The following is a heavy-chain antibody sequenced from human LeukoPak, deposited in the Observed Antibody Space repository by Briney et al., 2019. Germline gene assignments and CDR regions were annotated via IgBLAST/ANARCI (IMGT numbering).Heavy chain of an antibody. CDR2: IYYSGST. D-gene: IGHD6-19*01. CDR1: GHLLSSCSYF. CDR3: ARDRGGWAGYYFDY. Sequence: SDTQSLICTVCGHLLSSCSYFWGWIRQPPGKGLEWIGSIYYSGSTYYNPSLKSRVTISVDTSKNQFSLKLSSVTAADTAVYYCARDRGGWAGYYFDYWGQGTLVTVST. J-gene: IGHJ4*02. V-gene: IGHV4-39*07.